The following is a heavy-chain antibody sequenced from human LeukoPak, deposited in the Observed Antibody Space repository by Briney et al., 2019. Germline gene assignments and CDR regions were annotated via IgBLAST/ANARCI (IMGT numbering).Heavy chain of an antibody. CDR1: GYTLTELS. D-gene: IGHD6-19*01. V-gene: IGHV1-24*01. CDR3: ATGPIEVAVTNFDY. Sequence: ASVKVSCKVSGYTLTELSMHWVRQAPGKGLEWMGGFDPGDGETIYAQKFQGRVTMTEDTSTDTAYMELSSLRSEDTAVYYCATGPIEVAVTNFDYWGQGTLVTVSS. J-gene: IGHJ4*02. CDR2: FDPGDGET.